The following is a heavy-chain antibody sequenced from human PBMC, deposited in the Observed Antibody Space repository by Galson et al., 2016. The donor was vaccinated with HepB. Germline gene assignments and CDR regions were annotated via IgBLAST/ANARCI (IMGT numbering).Heavy chain of an antibody. CDR1: GYTFTGYY. V-gene: IGHV1-2*02. CDR3: ARDNGYSYGYWDY. Sequence: SVKVSCKASGYTFTGYYIHWVRQAPGQGLEWMGWINPYSGGTKYAPKFQGRVSMTSDRSTSTVYMELSSLRSEDTAVYYCARDNGYSYGYWDYWGQGTPVTVSS. J-gene: IGHJ4*02. CDR2: INPYSGGT. D-gene: IGHD5-18*01.